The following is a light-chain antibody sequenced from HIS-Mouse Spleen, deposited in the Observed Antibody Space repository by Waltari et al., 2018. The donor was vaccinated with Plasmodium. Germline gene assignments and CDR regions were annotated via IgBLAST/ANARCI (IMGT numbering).Light chain of an antibody. CDR2: AAS. CDR1: QSISNY. CDR3: QQSYSTWT. V-gene: IGKV1-39*01. J-gene: IGKJ1*01. Sequence: IQLTQSPSSLSASVGDRVTTTCRASQSISNYLNWYQQKPGKAPKFLIYAASTLQSGVPSRFSGSGSGTDFTLTISSLQPEDFATYYCQQSYSTWTFGQGTKVEIK.